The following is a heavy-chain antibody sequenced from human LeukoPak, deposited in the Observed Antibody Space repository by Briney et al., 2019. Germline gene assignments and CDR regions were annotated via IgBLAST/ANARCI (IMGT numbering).Heavy chain of an antibody. CDR3: ARGSSWYDYFDY. Sequence: ASVKVSCKASGYTFTGYYMHWVRQAPGQGLEWMGWINPNSGGTNYAQKFQGRVTMTRDTSISTAYMELSRLRSDGTAVYYCARGSSWYDYFDYWGQGTLVTVSS. CDR1: GYTFTGYY. D-gene: IGHD6-13*01. V-gene: IGHV1-2*02. CDR2: INPNSGGT. J-gene: IGHJ4*02.